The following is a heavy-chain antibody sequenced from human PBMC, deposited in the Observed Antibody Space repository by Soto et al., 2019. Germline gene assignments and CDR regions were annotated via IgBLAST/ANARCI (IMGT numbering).Heavy chain of an antibody. CDR1: GFNVSCYC. CDR2: ISGSGGST. CDR3: AKSSQYFDY. Sequence: XECLSLSGAASGFNVSCYCVSWVRQAPGKGLEWVSAISGSGGSTYYADSVKGRFTISRDNSKNTLYLQMNSLRAEDTAVYYCAKSSQYFDYSGQGTLVTV. V-gene: IGHV3-23*01. J-gene: IGHJ4*02.